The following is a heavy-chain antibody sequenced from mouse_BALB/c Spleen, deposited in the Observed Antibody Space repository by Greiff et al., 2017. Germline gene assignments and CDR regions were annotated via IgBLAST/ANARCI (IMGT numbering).Heavy chain of an antibody. CDR1: GYSITSGYY. Sequence: EVHLVESGPGLVKPSQSLSLTCSVTGYSITSGYYWNWIRQFPGNKLEWMGYISYDGSNNYNPSLKNRISITRDTSKNQFFLKLNSVTTEDTATYYCARLPIYYDYDDYAMDYWGQGTSVTVSS. V-gene: IGHV3-6*02. CDR2: ISYDGSN. D-gene: IGHD2-4*01. J-gene: IGHJ4*01. CDR3: ARLPIYYDYDDYAMDY.